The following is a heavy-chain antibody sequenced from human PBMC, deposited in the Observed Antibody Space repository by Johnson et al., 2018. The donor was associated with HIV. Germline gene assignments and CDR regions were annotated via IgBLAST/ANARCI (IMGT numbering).Heavy chain of an antibody. CDR3: AKVRWLRLDNEAFDS. Sequence: QVQLVESGGGLVKPGGSLRLSCAASGFIFSDYYMSWIRQAPGTGLEWVAVISYDGSNKYYADSVQGRFTISRDNSKNTLYLQMHSLRLEDTAVYYCAKVRWLRLDNEAFDSWGQGTMVTVS. CDR1: GFIFSDYY. V-gene: IGHV3-30*18. CDR2: ISYDGSNK. J-gene: IGHJ3*02. D-gene: IGHD5-12*01.